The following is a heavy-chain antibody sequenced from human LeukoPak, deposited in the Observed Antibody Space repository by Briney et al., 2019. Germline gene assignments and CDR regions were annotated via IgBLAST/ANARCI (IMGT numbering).Heavy chain of an antibody. CDR2: ISGSGGST. Sequence: GGSLRLSCAASGLTFSSYAMSWVRQAPGKGLEWVSAISGSGGSTYYADSVKGRFTISRDNSKNTLYLQMNSLRAEDTAVYYCAKDRVATIRSKSIDYWGQGTLVTVSS. CDR1: GLTFSSYA. D-gene: IGHD5-12*01. J-gene: IGHJ4*02. V-gene: IGHV3-23*01. CDR3: AKDRVATIRSKSIDY.